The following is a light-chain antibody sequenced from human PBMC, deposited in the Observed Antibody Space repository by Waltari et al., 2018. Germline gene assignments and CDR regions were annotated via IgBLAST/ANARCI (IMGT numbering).Light chain of an antibody. CDR1: QSVGSC. J-gene: IGKJ2*01. CDR2: DAS. Sequence: EIVLIQSPVTLSLSAGDRATLSCRASQSVGSCLVLYQQKPGQAPRLLIYDASNRATGIPARFSGSGSGTDFTLTISSLGPEDFAVYYCQQRSNWPRGYTFGQGTKLEIK. V-gene: IGKV3-11*01. CDR3: QQRSNWPRGYT.